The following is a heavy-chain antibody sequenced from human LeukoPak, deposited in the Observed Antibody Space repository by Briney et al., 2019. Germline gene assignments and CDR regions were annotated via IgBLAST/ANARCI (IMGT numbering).Heavy chain of an antibody. J-gene: IGHJ5*02. CDR3: AKDYGDSDWFDP. Sequence: PGGSLRLSCAVSGFTFNNYPMSWVRQAPGQGLEWVSSISGSGTTTHYADSVKGRFTISRDNSKNTLYLEMNSLRAEDTAIYYCAKDYGDSDWFDPWGQGTLVTVSS. CDR1: GFTFNNYP. CDR2: ISGSGTTT. D-gene: IGHD4-17*01. V-gene: IGHV3-23*01.